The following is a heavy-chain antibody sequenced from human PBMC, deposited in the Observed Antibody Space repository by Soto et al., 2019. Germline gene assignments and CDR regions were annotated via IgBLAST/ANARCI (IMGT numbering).Heavy chain of an antibody. D-gene: IGHD3-10*01. V-gene: IGHV3-30*09. CDR3: VKGPAVRELLVRVNNGMDA. CDR1: GYTFTGYY. CDR2: ISQDGNNK. Sequence: SCKASGYTFTGYYMHWVRQAPGKGLEWVAVISQDGNNKYYADSVKGRFAISRDNSKNTVYLQMDSLRPDATAAYYGVKGPAVRELLVRVNNGMDAWGQGTTVTVSS. J-gene: IGHJ6*02.